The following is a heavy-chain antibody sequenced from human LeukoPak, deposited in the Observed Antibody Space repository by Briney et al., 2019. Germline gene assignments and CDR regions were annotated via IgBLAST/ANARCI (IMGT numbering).Heavy chain of an antibody. V-gene: IGHV3-7*04. CDR3: ARGARDGYNW. Sequence: QPGGSLRLSCAASGFNFGWYYMSWVSQAPGKWLEWVANIKEDGREKHYVDSVRGRFTISRDNDKNSVYLQMNSLRVEDTGVYYCARGARDGYNWWGQGTLVTVSS. CDR2: IKEDGREK. D-gene: IGHD5-24*01. CDR1: GFNFGWYY. J-gene: IGHJ4*02.